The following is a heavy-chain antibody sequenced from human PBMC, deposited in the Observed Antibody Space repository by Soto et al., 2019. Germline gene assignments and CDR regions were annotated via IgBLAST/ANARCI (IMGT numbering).Heavy chain of an antibody. V-gene: IGHV4-59*03. Sequence: PSETLSLTCTVSGGSISSYYWSWIRQPPGKGLEWIGYIYYSGSTNYNPSLKSRVTITRDMSTSTAYMELSSLRSEDTAVYYCVSPDYGDYWYFDLWGRGTLVTVSS. J-gene: IGHJ2*01. CDR1: GGSISSYY. CDR2: IYYSGST. CDR3: VSPDYGDYWYFDL. D-gene: IGHD4-17*01.